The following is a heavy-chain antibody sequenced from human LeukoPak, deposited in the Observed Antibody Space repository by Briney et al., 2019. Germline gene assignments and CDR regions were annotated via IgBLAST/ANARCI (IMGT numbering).Heavy chain of an antibody. D-gene: IGHD1-7*01. J-gene: IGHJ4*02. Sequence: SETLSLTCSVSVDSIGSSSYYWGWIRQPPGRGLEWIGGIYYSGSTYYNPSLKSRVTISVDTSKTQFSLKLRSVTAADTAVYYCARFDVELSYVDYWGQGTLVTVPS. V-gene: IGHV4-39*01. CDR3: ARFDVELSYVDY. CDR2: IYYSGST. CDR1: VDSIGSSSYY.